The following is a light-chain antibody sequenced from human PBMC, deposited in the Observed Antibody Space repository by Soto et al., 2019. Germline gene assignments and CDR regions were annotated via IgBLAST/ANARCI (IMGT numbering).Light chain of an antibody. J-gene: IGLJ2*01. CDR3: SSYTSSSTLV. CDR1: SSDVGGYNY. CDR2: DVS. Sequence: QSALTQPASVSGSPGQSITISCTGTSSDVGGYNYVSWYQQHPGKAPKFMIYDVSNRPSGVSNRFSGSKSGNTASLTISGLTAEAEADYSCSSYTSSSTLVFGGGTKLTVL. V-gene: IGLV2-14*01.